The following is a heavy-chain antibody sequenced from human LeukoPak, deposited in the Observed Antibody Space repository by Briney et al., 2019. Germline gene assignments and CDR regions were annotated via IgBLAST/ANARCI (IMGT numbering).Heavy chain of an antibody. J-gene: IGHJ4*02. V-gene: IGHV3-30*02. Sequence: GGSLRLSCAASGFTFSSYDMHWVRQAPGKGLEWVAFIRYGGSIKYYADSVKGRFTISRDNSKDTLYLQMNSLRAEDTAVYYCARHVVAVGFDYWGQGTLVTVSS. CDR1: GFTFSSYD. CDR2: IRYGGSIK. CDR3: ARHVVAVGFDY. D-gene: IGHD3-22*01.